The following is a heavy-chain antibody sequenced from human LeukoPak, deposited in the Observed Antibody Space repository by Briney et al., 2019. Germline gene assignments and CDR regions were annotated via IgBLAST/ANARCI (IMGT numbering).Heavy chain of an antibody. V-gene: IGHV4-30-4*01. Sequence: SETLSLTCTVSGGSISSGDYYRSWIRQPPGKGLEWIGYIYYSGSTYYNPSLKSRVTISVDTSKNQFSLKLSSVTAADTAVYYCARWELSFQRGIDYWGQGTLVTVSS. J-gene: IGHJ4*02. CDR1: GGSISSGDYY. CDR2: IYYSGST. D-gene: IGHD1-7*01. CDR3: ARWELSFQRGIDY.